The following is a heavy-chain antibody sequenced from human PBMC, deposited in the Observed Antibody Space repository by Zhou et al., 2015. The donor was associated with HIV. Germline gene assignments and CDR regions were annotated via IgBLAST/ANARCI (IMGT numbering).Heavy chain of an antibody. CDR1: GGTFSDYS. Sequence: QVQLVQSGAEVKKPGSSVKVSCESSGGTFSDYSINWVRQAPGQGLEWMGGIIPLFPTPNYAETFQDRLTITADRSSGTAYMELTRLTSDDTAVYYCARAMTPQPSLSSFLTWGQGTLISVS. J-gene: IGHJ1*01. CDR3: ARAMTPQPSLSSFLT. V-gene: IGHV1-69*06. CDR2: IIPLFPTP. D-gene: IGHD1-1*01.